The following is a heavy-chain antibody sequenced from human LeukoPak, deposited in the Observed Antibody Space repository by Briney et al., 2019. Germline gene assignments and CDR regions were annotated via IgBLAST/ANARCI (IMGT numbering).Heavy chain of an antibody. CDR3: ARTRGYSYGYRSFNI. D-gene: IGHD5-18*01. CDR2: IYYSGST. CDR1: GGSISSYY. J-gene: IGHJ3*02. V-gene: IGHV4-59*08. Sequence: SETLSLTCTVSGGSISSYYWSWIRQSPGKGLEWIGYIYYSGSTDYNPSLKSQVTISIDTSKNQFSLKLRSVTAADTAVYYCARTRGYSYGYRSFNIWGQGTMVTVSS.